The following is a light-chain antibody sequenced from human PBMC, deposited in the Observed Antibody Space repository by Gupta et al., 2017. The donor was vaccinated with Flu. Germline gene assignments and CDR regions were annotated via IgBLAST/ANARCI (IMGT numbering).Light chain of an antibody. V-gene: IGKV3-15*01. CDR1: QSVRNN. J-gene: IGKJ2*01. Sequence: ATLSVSPGERVTLSCRASQSVRNNLAWYRQKPGQAPRLLIYGASTRDTGIPARFSGSGCGTEFTLIISSRQSEDFAVYYCQQNNNWPPYTFGQGTKLEIK. CDR3: QQNNNWPPYT. CDR2: GAS.